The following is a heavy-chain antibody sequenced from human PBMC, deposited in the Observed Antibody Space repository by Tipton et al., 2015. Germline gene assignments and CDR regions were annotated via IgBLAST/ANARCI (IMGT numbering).Heavy chain of an antibody. V-gene: IGHV1-18*01. D-gene: IGHD4-11*01. CDR3: ARGQSTHFFDP. Sequence: QGRVTVTTDTSTSTAYMELRSLRPDDTAVYYCARGQSTHFFDPWGQGTLVTVSS. J-gene: IGHJ5*02.